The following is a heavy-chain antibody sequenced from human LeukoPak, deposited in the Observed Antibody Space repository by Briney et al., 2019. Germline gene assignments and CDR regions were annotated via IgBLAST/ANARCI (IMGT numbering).Heavy chain of an antibody. Sequence: GGSLRLSCAASGFTFSSYAMSWVRQAPGKGLEWVSAISGSGGSTYYADSVKGRFTISRDNSKNTLYLQMNTLRAEDTAVYYCARDRYYYDSSGYAYFDYWGQGTLVTVSS. J-gene: IGHJ4*02. V-gene: IGHV3-23*01. CDR2: ISGSGGST. CDR1: GFTFSSYA. CDR3: ARDRYYYDSSGYAYFDY. D-gene: IGHD3-22*01.